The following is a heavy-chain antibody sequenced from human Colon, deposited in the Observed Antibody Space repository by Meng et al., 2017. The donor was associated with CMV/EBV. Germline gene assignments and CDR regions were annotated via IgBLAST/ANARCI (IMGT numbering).Heavy chain of an antibody. CDR3: AREKTLMVRGVPTGGMDV. CDR1: GYTFTSYY. Sequence: ASVKVSCKASGYTFTSYYMHWVRQAPGQGLEWMGIINPSGGSTSYAQKFQGRVTMTRDTSTSTVYMELSSLRSEDTAVYYCAREKTLMVRGVPTGGMDVWGQGTTVTVSS. J-gene: IGHJ6*02. D-gene: IGHD3-10*01. CDR2: INPSGGST. V-gene: IGHV1-46*01.